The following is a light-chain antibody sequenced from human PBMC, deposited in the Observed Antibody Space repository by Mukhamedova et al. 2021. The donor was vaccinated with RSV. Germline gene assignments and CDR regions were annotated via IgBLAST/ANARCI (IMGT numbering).Light chain of an antibody. CDR2: DTD. J-gene: IGLJ1*01. CDR3: ATWDSRLIAFA. Sequence: GTYHVSWYQQFPGTAPRLLIYDTDKRPPGIPDRFSGSKSGTSATLGITGLQTGDEADFYCATWDSRLIAFAFGPGTKVTVL. V-gene: IGLV1-51*01. CDR1: GTYH.